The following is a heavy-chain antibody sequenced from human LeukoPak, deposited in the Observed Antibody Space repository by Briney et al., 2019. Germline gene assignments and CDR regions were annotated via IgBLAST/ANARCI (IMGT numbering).Heavy chain of an antibody. J-gene: IGHJ4*02. CDR1: GGSINSYY. V-gene: IGHV4-4*07. Sequence: SETLSLTCSVSGGSINSYYWGWVRRPAGEGLEWIGRIYTIGATHYSPSLKSRLTMSIDTSKNQFSLKLRSVTAADTAVYYCGRQGYTASDYFVDYWSQGTLITVSS. CDR2: IYTIGAT. CDR3: GRQGYTASDYFVDY. D-gene: IGHD2-15*01.